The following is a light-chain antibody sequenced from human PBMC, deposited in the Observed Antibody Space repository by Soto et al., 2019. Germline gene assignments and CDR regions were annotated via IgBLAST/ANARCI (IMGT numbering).Light chain of an antibody. Sequence: EIVMTQSPATLSVSPGGRATLSCRASQSVHINLAWYQQKPGQSPRLLVYGSSTRATGLPARFSGRGSGTEFTLTISSLQFDDLAIYYCQQYNEWPHTFGRGTKLEIK. CDR2: GSS. CDR1: QSVHIN. V-gene: IGKV3-15*01. J-gene: IGKJ2*01. CDR3: QQYNEWPHT.